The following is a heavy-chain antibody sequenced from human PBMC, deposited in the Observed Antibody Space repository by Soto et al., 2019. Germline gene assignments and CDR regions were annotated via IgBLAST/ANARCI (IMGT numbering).Heavy chain of an antibody. J-gene: IGHJ4*02. CDR1: GYFFTSHY. CDR3: AREIPYGWGSFSLGL. CDR2: INPNNGDT. Sequence: ASVKVSCKTPGYFFTSHYIHWVRLAPGRGLEWMARINPNNGDTNSPQKFQGRVTMTSDTSISTAYMEMSGLRSDDTAVYYCAREIPYGWGSFSLGLWGQGTLVTVSS. V-gene: IGHV1-2*06. D-gene: IGHD3-10*01.